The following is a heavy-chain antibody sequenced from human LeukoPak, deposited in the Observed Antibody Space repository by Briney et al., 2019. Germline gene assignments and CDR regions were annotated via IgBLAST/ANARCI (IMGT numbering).Heavy chain of an antibody. CDR1: GGSISSYY. Sequence: SETLSLTCTVSGGSISSYYWSWIRQPAGKGLEWIGRIYTSGSTNYNPSLKSRVTMSVDTSKNQFSLKLSSVTAADTAVYYCARHVVPAAIPYFDYWGQGTLVTVSS. D-gene: IGHD2-2*01. CDR3: ARHVVPAAIPYFDY. J-gene: IGHJ4*02. CDR2: IYTSGST. V-gene: IGHV4-4*07.